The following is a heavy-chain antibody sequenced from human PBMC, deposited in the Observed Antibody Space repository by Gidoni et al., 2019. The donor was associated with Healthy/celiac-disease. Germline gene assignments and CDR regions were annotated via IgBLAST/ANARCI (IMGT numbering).Heavy chain of an antibody. J-gene: IGHJ4*02. D-gene: IGHD4-17*01. CDR1: GFTFSSYG. CDR3: ARDMNYGDYYFDY. V-gene: IGHV3-33*01. Sequence: QVQLVESGGGVVQPGRSLSLSCAASGFTFSSYGMHWVRQAPGKGLEWVAVIWYDGSNKYYADSVKGRFTISRDNSKNTLYLQMNSLRAEDTAVYYCARDMNYGDYYFDYWGQGTLVTVSS. CDR2: IWYDGSNK.